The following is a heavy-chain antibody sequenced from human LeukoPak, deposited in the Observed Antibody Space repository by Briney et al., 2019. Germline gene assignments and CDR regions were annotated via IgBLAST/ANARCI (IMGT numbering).Heavy chain of an antibody. CDR2: IIPIFGIA. CDR1: GGTFSSYA. Sequence: ASVKVSCKASGGTFSSYAISWVRQAPGQGLEWTGRIIPIFGIANYAQKFQGRVTITADKSTSTAYMELSSLRSEDTAVYYCARADEPYYYYGMDVWGQGTTVTVSS. D-gene: IGHD1-14*01. CDR3: ARADEPYYYYGMDV. J-gene: IGHJ6*02. V-gene: IGHV1-69*04.